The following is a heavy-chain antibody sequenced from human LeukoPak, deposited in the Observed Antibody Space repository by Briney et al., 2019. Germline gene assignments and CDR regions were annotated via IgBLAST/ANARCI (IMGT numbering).Heavy chain of an antibody. V-gene: IGHV3-23*01. CDR3: AKKGLYYYDSSGPEY. Sequence: GGSLRLSCAASGFTFNSYGMSWVRQAPGKGLEWVSAISGSGGSTYYADSVKGRFTISRDNSKNTLYLQMNSLRAEDTAVYYCAKKGLYYYDSSGPEYWGQGTLVTVSS. J-gene: IGHJ4*02. CDR2: ISGSGGST. CDR1: GFTFNSYG. D-gene: IGHD3-22*01.